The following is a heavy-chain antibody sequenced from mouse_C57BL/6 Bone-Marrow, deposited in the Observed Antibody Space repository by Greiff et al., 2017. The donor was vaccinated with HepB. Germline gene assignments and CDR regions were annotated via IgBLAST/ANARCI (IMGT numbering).Heavy chain of an antibody. CDR3: ARLFITTVVATDWYFDV. D-gene: IGHD1-1*01. CDR2: ISNLAYSI. J-gene: IGHJ1*03. CDR1: GFTFSDYG. Sequence: EVQRVESGGGLVQPGGSLKLSCAASGFTFSDYGMAWVRQAPRKGPEWVAFISNLAYSIYYADTVTGRFTISRENAKNTLYLEMSSLRSEDTAMYYCARLFITTVVATDWYFDVWGTGTTVTVSS. V-gene: IGHV5-15*01.